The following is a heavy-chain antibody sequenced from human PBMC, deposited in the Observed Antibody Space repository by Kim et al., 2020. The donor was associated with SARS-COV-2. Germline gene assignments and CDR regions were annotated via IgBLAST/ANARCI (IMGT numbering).Heavy chain of an antibody. CDR2: IYNSGNT. D-gene: IGHD3-22*01. Sequence: SETLSLTCTVSGDSISSRIYYWGWIRQPPGKGLEWIGSIYNSGNTYYSPSLKSRVTISVDTSKNQFSLKLTSVTAADTAVYYCAGDSSGYFYFDYWGQGTLVTVSS. J-gene: IGHJ4*02. CDR1: GDSISSRIYY. CDR3: AGDSSGYFYFDY. V-gene: IGHV4-39*02.